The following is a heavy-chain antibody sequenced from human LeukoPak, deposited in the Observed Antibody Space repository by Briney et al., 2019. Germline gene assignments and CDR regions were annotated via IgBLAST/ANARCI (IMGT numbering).Heavy chain of an antibody. J-gene: IGHJ4*02. V-gene: IGHV3-23*01. CDR2: ISGSGGGT. Sequence: GGSLRLSCAASGFTFSSYAMSWVRQAPGKGLEWVSAISGSGGGTYYADSVKGRFTISRDNSKNTLYLQMSSLRAEDTAVYYCAKDITAMGDYWGQGTLVTVSS. CDR1: GFTFSSYA. CDR3: AKDITAMGDY. D-gene: IGHD5-18*01.